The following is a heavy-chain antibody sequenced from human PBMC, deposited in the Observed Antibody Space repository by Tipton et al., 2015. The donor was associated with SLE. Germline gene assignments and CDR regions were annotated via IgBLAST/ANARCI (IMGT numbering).Heavy chain of an antibody. J-gene: IGHJ4*02. Sequence: TLSLTCTVSGGSISSSSYYWGWIRQPPGKGLEWIGSIYYSGSTYYNPSLKSRVTISVDTSKNQFSLKLSSVTAADTAVYYCARVGDATDYWGQGTLVTVSS. CDR2: IYYSGST. D-gene: IGHD2-2*01. V-gene: IGHV4-39*07. CDR1: GGSISSSSYY. CDR3: ARVGDATDY.